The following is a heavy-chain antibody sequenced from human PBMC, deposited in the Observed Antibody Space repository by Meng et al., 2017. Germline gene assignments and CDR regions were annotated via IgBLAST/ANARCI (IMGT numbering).Heavy chain of an antibody. CDR2: IKSNTDGGTA. Sequence: EVDLVESGGDLVKPGGSLRLSCAASGFYFNNAWMSWVRQAPGKGLEWVGRIKSNTDGGTAEYAAPVTGRFTISRDDSKSTLYLQMSGLRIDDTGVYYCTWDDKAVSDYWGQGTLVTGSS. D-gene: IGHD1-26*01. J-gene: IGHJ4*02. CDR1: GFYFNNAW. V-gene: IGHV3-15*01. CDR3: TWDDKAVSDY.